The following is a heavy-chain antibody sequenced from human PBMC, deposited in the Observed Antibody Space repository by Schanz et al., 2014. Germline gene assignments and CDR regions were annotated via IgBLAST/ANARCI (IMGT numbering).Heavy chain of an antibody. CDR2: IKQDESEK. J-gene: IGHJ6*03. Sequence: EVQLVESGGGLIQPGGSLRLSCAASGFTFSNYWMTWVRQAPGKGLEWVANIKQDESEKYYVDSVKGRFTISRDNAKNSLFLRMNSLRAEDTAVYYCAKRPYYYYYMDVWGNGTTVTGSS. V-gene: IGHV3-7*02. CDR3: AKRPYYYYYMDV. CDR1: GFTFSNYW.